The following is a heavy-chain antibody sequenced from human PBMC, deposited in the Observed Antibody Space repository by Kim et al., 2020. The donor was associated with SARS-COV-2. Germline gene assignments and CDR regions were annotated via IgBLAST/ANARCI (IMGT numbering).Heavy chain of an antibody. Sequence: GGSLRLSCAASGFTFSSYAMHWVRQAPGKGLEWVAVISYDGSNKYYADSVKGRFTISRDNSKNTLYLQMNSLRAEDTAVYYCARGDDYIGAFDIWGQGTMVTVSS. CDR3: ARGDDYIGAFDI. CDR2: ISYDGSNK. J-gene: IGHJ3*02. V-gene: IGHV3-30-3*01. D-gene: IGHD4-4*01. CDR1: GFTFSSYA.